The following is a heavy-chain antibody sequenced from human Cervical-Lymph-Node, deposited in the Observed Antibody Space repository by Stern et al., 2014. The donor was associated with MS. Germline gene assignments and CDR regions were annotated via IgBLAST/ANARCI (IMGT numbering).Heavy chain of an antibody. Sequence: VQLVESGAEVKRPGASVKVSCKASGYTFTNYYIHWVRQAPGHGLEWMGIINPSGGNTGSAQKFQGRVTMTRDTSTSTVYLELSSLRYDDTAVYYCSRDRWLEPPNYYYYGMDVWGQGTTVTVSS. CDR3: SRDRWLEPPNYYYYGMDV. CDR2: INPSGGNT. CDR1: GYTFTNYY. D-gene: IGHD5-24*01. V-gene: IGHV1-46*01. J-gene: IGHJ6*02.